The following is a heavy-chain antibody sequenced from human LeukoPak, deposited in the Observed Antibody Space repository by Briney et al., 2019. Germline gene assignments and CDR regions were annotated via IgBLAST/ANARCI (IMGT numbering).Heavy chain of an antibody. V-gene: IGHV3-23*01. CDR3: AKGRRYSGYDLGY. J-gene: IGHJ4*02. CDR1: GFTFSSYA. Sequence: GRSLRLSCAASGFTFSSYAMNWVRQAPGKGLEWVSTVSSSGGSTYYADSVKGRLTISRDNSKTTLYLQMNSLKAEDTAVYYCAKGRRYSGYDLGYWGQGTLVTVSS. CDR2: VSSSGGST. D-gene: IGHD5-12*01.